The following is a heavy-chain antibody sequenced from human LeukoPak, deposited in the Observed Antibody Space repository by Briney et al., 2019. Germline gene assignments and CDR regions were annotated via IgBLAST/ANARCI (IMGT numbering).Heavy chain of an antibody. CDR2: IIPIFGTA. D-gene: IGHD2-15*01. V-gene: IGHV1-69*05. Sequence: ASVKVSCKASGGTFSSYAISWVRQAPGQGLEWMGGIIPIFGTANYAQKFQGRVTITTDESTSTAYMELGSLRSEDTAVYYCASPHPGSRHAFDTWGQGTMVTVSS. J-gene: IGHJ3*02. CDR3: ASPHPGSRHAFDT. CDR1: GGTFSSYA.